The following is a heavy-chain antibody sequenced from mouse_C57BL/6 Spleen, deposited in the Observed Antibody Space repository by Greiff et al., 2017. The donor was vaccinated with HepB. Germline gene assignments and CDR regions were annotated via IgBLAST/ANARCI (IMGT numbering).Heavy chain of an antibody. V-gene: IGHV1-82*01. Sequence: QVQLQQSGPELVKPGASVKISCKASGYAFSSSWMNWVKQRPGKGLEWIGRIYPGDGDTNYNGKVKGKATLTADKSSSTAYMQLSSLTSEDSAVYFCARTGAAQAWFAYWGQGTLVTVSA. CDR3: ARTGAAQAWFAY. CDR2: IYPGDGDT. D-gene: IGHD3-2*02. J-gene: IGHJ3*01. CDR1: GYAFSSSW.